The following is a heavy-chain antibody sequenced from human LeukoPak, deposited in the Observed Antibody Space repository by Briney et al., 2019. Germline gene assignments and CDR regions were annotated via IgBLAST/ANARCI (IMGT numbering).Heavy chain of an antibody. V-gene: IGHV4-39*02. CDR2: IYYSGST. D-gene: IGHD3-22*01. Sequence: SETLSLTCTVSGGSIRSGSHYWVWVRQPPGKGLEWIGSIYYSGSTYYNPSLKNRVTISIDTSKNHFSLKLRSLSAADTSVYYCAKRDDSGGNLVDLWGQGTLVTVSS. J-gene: IGHJ4*02. CDR3: AKRDDSGGNLVDL. CDR1: GGSIRSGSHY.